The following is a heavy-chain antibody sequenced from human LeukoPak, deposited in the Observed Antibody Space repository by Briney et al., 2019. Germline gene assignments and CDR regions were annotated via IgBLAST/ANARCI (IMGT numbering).Heavy chain of an antibody. CDR2: IYYSGST. V-gene: IGHV4-59*02. D-gene: IGHD1-7*01. CDR1: GGSVSSYY. J-gene: IGHJ6*02. CDR3: ARDNWNYGSSMDV. Sequence: SETLSLTCTVSGGSVSSYYWSWIRQPPGKGLEWIGHIYYSGSTNYNPSLKSRVSISVDTSKNQFSLKLSSVTAADTAVYYCARDNWNYGSSMDVWGQGTTVTVSS.